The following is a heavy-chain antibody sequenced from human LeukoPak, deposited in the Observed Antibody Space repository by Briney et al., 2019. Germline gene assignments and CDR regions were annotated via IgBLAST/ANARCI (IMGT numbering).Heavy chain of an antibody. CDR2: INRDGSST. V-gene: IGHV3-74*01. CDR1: GFTFTSYW. J-gene: IGHJ5*02. Sequence: GGSLRLSCAASGFTFTSYWMHWVRQAPGKGLVWVSRINRDGSSTSYADSVKGRFTISRDNAKNTLYLQMNSLRAEDTAVYYCARGSHYDFWSGYTIGFDPWGQGTLVTVSS. CDR3: ARGSHYDFWSGYTIGFDP. D-gene: IGHD3-3*01.